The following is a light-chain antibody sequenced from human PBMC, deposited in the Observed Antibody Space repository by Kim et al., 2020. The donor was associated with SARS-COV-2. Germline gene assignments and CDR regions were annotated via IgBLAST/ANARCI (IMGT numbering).Light chain of an antibody. CDR3: QQLNGYPLT. Sequence: ASVGDRVTITCRASQVISTSLVWFQQKPGKAPKLLIYAASTLQSGVPSRFSGSGSGTEFTLTISSLQPDDFATYYCQQLNGYPLTFGGGTKVDIK. J-gene: IGKJ4*01. V-gene: IGKV1-9*01. CDR2: AAS. CDR1: QVISTS.